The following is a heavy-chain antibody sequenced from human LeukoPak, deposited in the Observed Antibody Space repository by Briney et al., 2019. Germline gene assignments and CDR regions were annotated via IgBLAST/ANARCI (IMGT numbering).Heavy chain of an antibody. CDR1: GYIFSHYG. V-gene: IGHV1-18*01. CDR2: ISGYNDNT. J-gene: IGHJ6*03. Sequence: ASVKVSCKTSGYIFSHYGISWVRQAPGQGPEWMGWISGYNDNTNYAQRVQGRVTMTTDTATSTAYMELRSLRSDDTAVYYCARAGALAYCGGDCYKRSVYYYYYMDVWGKGTTVTVSS. D-gene: IGHD2-21*02. CDR3: ARAGALAYCGGDCYKRSVYYYYYMDV.